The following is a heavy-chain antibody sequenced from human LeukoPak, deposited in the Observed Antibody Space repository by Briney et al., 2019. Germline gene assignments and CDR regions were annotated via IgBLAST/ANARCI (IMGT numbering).Heavy chain of an antibody. V-gene: IGHV4-61*02. Sequence: SETLSLTCTVSGGSINSGSYFWSWIRQPAGKGLEWIGRIYTSGITNYNSSLMSRATISIDTSKNQFSLKLSSVTAADTAVYYCASGSNLLFDYWGQGTLVTVSS. CDR3: ASGSNLLFDY. CDR1: GGSINSGSYF. CDR2: IYTSGIT. J-gene: IGHJ4*02. D-gene: IGHD4-11*01.